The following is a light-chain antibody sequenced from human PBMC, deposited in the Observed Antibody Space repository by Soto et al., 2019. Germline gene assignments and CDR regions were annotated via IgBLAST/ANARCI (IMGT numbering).Light chain of an antibody. CDR1: QGISSY. V-gene: IGKV1-9*01. Sequence: IQLTQSPSYLSASVGDRVTITCRASQGISSYLAWYQQKPGKAPKLLIYAAYTLQSGVPSRFSGSGSGTALTLTISSLQPEDFATYYCHQLNSYPPSTFGQGTKLEIK. J-gene: IGKJ2*02. CDR2: AAY. CDR3: HQLNSYPPST.